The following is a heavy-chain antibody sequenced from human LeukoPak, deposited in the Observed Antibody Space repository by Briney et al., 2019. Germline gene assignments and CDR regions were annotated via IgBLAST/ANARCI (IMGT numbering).Heavy chain of an antibody. V-gene: IGHV3-7*01. CDR3: AREIDYYDSSGYFDI. Sequence: GSLRLSCAASGFTFSSYWMSWVRQAPGKGLEWVANIKQDGSEKYYVDSAKGRFTISRDNAKNTLYLQMNSLRAEDTAVYYCAREIDYYDSSGYFDIWGQGTMVTVSS. J-gene: IGHJ3*02. CDR2: IKQDGSEK. D-gene: IGHD3-22*01. CDR1: GFTFSSYW.